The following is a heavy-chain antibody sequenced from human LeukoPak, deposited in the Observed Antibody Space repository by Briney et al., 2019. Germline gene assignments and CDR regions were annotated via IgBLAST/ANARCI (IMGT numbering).Heavy chain of an antibody. CDR3: ARSSSWIGGWFDP. V-gene: IGHV1-2*02. CDR2: INPNSGGT. Sequence: ASVKVSCKASGYTFTGYYMHWVRQAPGQGLERMGWINPNSGGTNYAQKFQGRVTMTRDTSISTAYMELSRLRSDDTAVYYCARSSSWIGGWFDPWGQGTLVTVSS. CDR1: GYTFTGYY. J-gene: IGHJ5*02. D-gene: IGHD6-13*01.